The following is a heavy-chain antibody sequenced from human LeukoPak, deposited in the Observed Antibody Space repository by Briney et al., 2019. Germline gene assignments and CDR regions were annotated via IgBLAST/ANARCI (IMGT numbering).Heavy chain of an antibody. D-gene: IGHD6-19*01. J-gene: IGHJ5*02. CDR1: GFTFSSYG. Sequence: GGSLRLSCAASGFTFSSYGMYWVRQAPGKGLEWVAFIRYDGSNKYYADSVKGRFTISRDNTKNTLYLQMNSLRAEDTAVYYCAKGKGIAVAGIGWFDPWGQGTLVTVSS. CDR3: AKGKGIAVAGIGWFDP. V-gene: IGHV3-30*02. CDR2: IRYDGSNK.